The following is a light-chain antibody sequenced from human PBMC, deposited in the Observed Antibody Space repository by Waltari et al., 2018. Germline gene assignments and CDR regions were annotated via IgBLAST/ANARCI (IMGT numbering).Light chain of an antibody. J-gene: IGKJ3*01. V-gene: IGKV3D-20*02. CDR2: GAS. Sequence: DIVLTQSPGTLSLSPGGRATLPCRASQSVTSNYLAWYQQKPGQAPRLIMFGASTRATGIPDRFSGSGSGTDFTLTISSLEPEDFAVYYCLHRSNWPPLFTFGPGTKVDIK. CDR1: QSVTSNY. CDR3: LHRSNWPPLFT.